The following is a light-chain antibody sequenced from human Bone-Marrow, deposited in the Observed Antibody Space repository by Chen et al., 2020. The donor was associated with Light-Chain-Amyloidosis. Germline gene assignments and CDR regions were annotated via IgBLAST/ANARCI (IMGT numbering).Light chain of an antibody. CDR1: NIGSTS. Sequence: SYVLTQPSSVSVAPGQTATIACGGNNIGSTSVHWYQQTPGQAPLLVVYDDSDRTSGIPERLSGSNAGNAATLTISGVEAGDEADYYWQVWDRGSDRPVFGGGTKLTVL. J-gene: IGLJ3*02. V-gene: IGLV3-21*02. CDR3: QVWDRGSDRPV. CDR2: DDS.